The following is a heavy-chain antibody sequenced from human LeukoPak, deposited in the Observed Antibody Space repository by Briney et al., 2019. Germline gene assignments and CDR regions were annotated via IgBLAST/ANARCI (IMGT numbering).Heavy chain of an antibody. CDR2: ISYDGSNK. CDR3: ARGITYYDFWSGYYRGMDV. D-gene: IGHD3-3*01. J-gene: IGHJ6*02. CDR1: GFTFSSYA. V-gene: IGHV3-30*04. Sequence: PGGSLRLSCAASGFTFSSYAMHWVRQAPGKGLEWVAVISYDGSNKYYADSVKGRFTISRDNSKNTLYLQMNSLRAEDTAVYYCARGITYYDFWSGYYRGMDVWGQGTTVTVSS.